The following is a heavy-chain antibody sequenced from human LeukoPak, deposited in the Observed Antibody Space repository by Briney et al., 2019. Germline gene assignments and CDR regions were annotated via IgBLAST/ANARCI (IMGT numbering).Heavy chain of an antibody. CDR2: IIGSDST. CDR3: AKGVRFLDWWILDY. D-gene: IGHD3-9*01. Sequence: GGSLRLSCAAPGFTFSSFAMSWVRQAPGKGLGWVSAIIGSDSTYYADSVKGRFTISRDNSKNTLYLQMNSLRAEDTAIYYCAKGVRFLDWWILDYWGQRSLVTVSS. V-gene: IGHV3-23*01. J-gene: IGHJ4*02. CDR1: GFTFSSFA.